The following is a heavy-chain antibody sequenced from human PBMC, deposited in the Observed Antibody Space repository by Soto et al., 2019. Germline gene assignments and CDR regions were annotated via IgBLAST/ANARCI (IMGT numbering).Heavy chain of an antibody. Sequence: QLQLQESGPGLVKPSETLSLTCTVSGGSISSSSYYWGWIRQPPGKGLEWIGSIYYSGSTYYNPSLKSRVTISVDTSKNQVSLKLSSVTAADTAVYYCARHDYTITPEDAFDIWGQGTMVTVSS. D-gene: IGHD3-16*01. CDR3: ARHDYTITPEDAFDI. CDR1: GGSISSSSYY. CDR2: IYYSGST. V-gene: IGHV4-39*01. J-gene: IGHJ3*02.